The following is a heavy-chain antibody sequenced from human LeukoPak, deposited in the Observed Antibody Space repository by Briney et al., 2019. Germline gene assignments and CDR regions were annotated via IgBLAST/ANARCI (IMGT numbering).Heavy chain of an antibody. Sequence: GGSLRLSCAASGFTFDDYALSWVRQAPGKGLEWVSSINWNAGSTSYADSVRGRFTISRDNARNSLYLQMNSLRAEDTAVYYCAKGSRGIAPMDWGQGTLVTVSS. D-gene: IGHD6-13*01. CDR2: INWNAGST. V-gene: IGHV3-20*04. CDR1: GFTFDDYA. CDR3: AKGSRGIAPMD. J-gene: IGHJ4*02.